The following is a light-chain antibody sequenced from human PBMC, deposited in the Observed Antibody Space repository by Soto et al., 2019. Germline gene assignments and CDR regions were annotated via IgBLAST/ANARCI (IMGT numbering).Light chain of an antibody. CDR2: AAS. CDR1: QSIRNG. CDR3: QLPSFLPWT. V-gene: IGKV1-17*01. J-gene: IGKJ4*01. Sequence: LSYLPATVNDRVTITCRASQSIRNGLVWYQHKPVKAPQRLIYAASILQSGVPSRFSGSGSGTDFTLTISSLQPDDFTPYYCQLPSFLPWTFAGGAIVDI.